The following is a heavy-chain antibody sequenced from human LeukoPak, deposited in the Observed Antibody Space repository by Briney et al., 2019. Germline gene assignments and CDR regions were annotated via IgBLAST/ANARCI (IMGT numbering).Heavy chain of an antibody. CDR2: IYYSGST. D-gene: IGHD6-19*01. CDR3: ARANGQWLVLFDY. V-gene: IGHV4-39*07. CDR1: GGSISSSSYY. J-gene: IGHJ4*02. Sequence: SETLSLTCTVSGGSISSSSYYWGWIRQPPGKGLEWIGSIYYSGSTYYNPSLKSRVSISLDTSKNQFSLKLSSVTAADTAVYYCARANGQWLVLFDYWGQGTLVTVSS.